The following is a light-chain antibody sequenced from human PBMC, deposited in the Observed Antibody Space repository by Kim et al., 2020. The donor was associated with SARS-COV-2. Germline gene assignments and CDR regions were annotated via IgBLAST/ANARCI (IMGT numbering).Light chain of an antibody. V-gene: IGLV2-14*03. CDR1: SSDVGAYDY. CDR2: DVS. J-gene: IGLJ1*01. CDR3: SSYTGSTTLYV. Sequence: WIHIACTGTSSDVGAYDYVSWFKQLPGKAPQLVIYDVSYRPSGISNRLSGSKSGNTASLTISGLQTEDEADYFCSSYTGSTTLYVFGTGTKVTVL.